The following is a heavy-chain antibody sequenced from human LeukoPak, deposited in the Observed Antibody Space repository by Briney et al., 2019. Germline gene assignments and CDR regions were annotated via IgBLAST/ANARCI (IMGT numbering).Heavy chain of an antibody. V-gene: IGHV4-34*01. CDR2: INHSGST. J-gene: IGHJ4*02. CDR1: GGSFSGYY. CDR3: ARSERGGNRGYSYGPTSVPHY. Sequence: SETLSLTCAVYGGSFSGYYWSWIRQPPGKGLEWIGEINHSGSTNYNPSLKSRVTISVDRSKNQFSLKLSSVTAADTAVYYCARSERGGNRGYSYGPTSVPHYWGQGTLVTVSS. D-gene: IGHD5-18*01.